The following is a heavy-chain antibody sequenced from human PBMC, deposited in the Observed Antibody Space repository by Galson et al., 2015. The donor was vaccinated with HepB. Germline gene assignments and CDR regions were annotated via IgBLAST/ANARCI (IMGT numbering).Heavy chain of an antibody. D-gene: IGHD5-12*01. CDR3: AKVSIDWRRFANNDY. V-gene: IGHV3-30*02. CDR1: GFSLSNYD. CDR2: MRFDGSYK. Sequence: SLRLSCAASGFSLSNYDMHWVRQAPGKGLEWVAFMRFDGSYKFYAESVKGRFTVSRDNSKNTLFLQMNSLRPEDTAVYYCAKVSIDWRRFANNDYWGQGTLVAVSS. J-gene: IGHJ4*02.